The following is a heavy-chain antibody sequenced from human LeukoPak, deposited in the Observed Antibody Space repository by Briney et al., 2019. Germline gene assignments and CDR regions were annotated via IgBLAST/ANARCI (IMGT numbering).Heavy chain of an antibody. J-gene: IGHJ4*02. V-gene: IGHV3-21*01. CDR1: GFTFSSYS. D-gene: IGHD5-18*01. CDR2: ISSSSSYI. CDR3: AREAGYSYGYVDY. Sequence: GGSLRLSCAASGFTFSSYSMNWVRQAPGKGLEWVSSISSSSSYIYYADSVKGRFTISRDNAKNSLYLQMNSLRAEDTAVYYCAREAGYSYGYVDYWGQGTLVTVSS.